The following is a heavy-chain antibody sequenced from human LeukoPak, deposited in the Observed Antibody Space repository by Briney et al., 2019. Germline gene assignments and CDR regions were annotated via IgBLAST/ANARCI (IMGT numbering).Heavy chain of an antibody. CDR3: AKETRYYYDSSGYYFDY. V-gene: IGHV3-30*18. CDR1: GFTFSSYG. Sequence: PGGSLRLSCAASGFTFSSYGMHWVRQAPGKGLEWVAVISYDGSNKYYADSVKGRFTISRDNSKNTLYLQMNSLRAEDTAVYYCAKETRYYYDSSGYYFDYWGQGTLVTVSS. J-gene: IGHJ4*02. CDR2: ISYDGSNK. D-gene: IGHD3-22*01.